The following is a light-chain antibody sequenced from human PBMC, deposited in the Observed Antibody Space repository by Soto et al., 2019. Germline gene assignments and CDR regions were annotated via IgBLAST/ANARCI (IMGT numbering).Light chain of an antibody. CDR1: QDVSRY. J-gene: IGKJ1*01. CDR2: GAS. CDR3: QQYNNWPPRT. V-gene: IGKV3-15*01. Sequence: ERVVTQSPATLSLSPGERATLSCRASQDVSRYLAWYQQKPGQSPRLLIYGASPRATGIPARFSGSGSGTEFTLTISSLQSEDFAVYYCQQYNNWPPRTFGQGTKVDIK.